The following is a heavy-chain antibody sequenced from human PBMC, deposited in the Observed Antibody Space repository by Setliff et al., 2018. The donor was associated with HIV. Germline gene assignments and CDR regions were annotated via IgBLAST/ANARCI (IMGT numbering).Heavy chain of an antibody. CDR2: ITDSGGS. D-gene: IGHD1-26*01. CDR1: GGSFRGYY. V-gene: IGHV4-34*01. CDR3: ASPYSGSYSGFQY. J-gene: IGHJ1*01. Sequence: PSETLSLTCDVYGGSFRGYYWSWIRQSPGKGLEWIGEITDSGGSKYNPSLESRVTISVDTSKNQFSLNLTSVTVADTGIYYCASPYSGSYSGFQYWGQGTLVTVSS.